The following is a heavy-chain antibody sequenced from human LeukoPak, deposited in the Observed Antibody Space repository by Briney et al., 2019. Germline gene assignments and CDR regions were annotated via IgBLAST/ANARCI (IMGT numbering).Heavy chain of an antibody. CDR1: GFSFSDYY. CDR3: AKKVITYYYGMDV. D-gene: IGHD2-21*01. V-gene: IGHV3-11*01. Sequence: GGSLRLSCAASGFSFSDYYMSWIRQAPGKGLEWVSYISGSGNTINYADSVKGRFTISRDNSKNTLYLQMSGLRAEDTAVYYCAKKVITYYYGMDVWGQGTTVTVSS. J-gene: IGHJ6*02. CDR2: ISGSGNTI.